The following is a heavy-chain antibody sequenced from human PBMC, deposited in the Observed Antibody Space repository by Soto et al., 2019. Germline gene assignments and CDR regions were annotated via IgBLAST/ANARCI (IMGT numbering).Heavy chain of an antibody. CDR2: ISWNSGDT. CDR3: AKGAGSYPRYYFDY. J-gene: IGHJ4*02. CDR1: GFTFDGYA. V-gene: IGHV3-9*01. Sequence: GGSLRLSCEASGFTFDGYAMHWVRQAPGKGLEWVSGISWNSGDTGYADSVKGRFTISRDNAKNSVYLQMSSLRAEDAALYYCAKGAGSYPRYYFDYWGQGPLGT. D-gene: IGHD3-10*01.